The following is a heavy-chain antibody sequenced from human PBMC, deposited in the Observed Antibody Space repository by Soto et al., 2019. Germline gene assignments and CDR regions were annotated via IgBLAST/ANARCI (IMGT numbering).Heavy chain of an antibody. CDR1: GFTFNTYG. CDR3: PAHSGKYWNNFDS. D-gene: IGHD1-1*01. J-gene: IGHJ4*02. Sequence: PGGSLRLSCTASGFTFNTYGVHWVRQAPGKGLEWVALISSDATTKIYGDSVKGRFTISRDNPKNTLYLQMNSLLPEDTAVYYCPAHSGKYWNNFDSWGPGTLVTVSS. V-gene: IGHV3-30*03. CDR2: ISSDATTK.